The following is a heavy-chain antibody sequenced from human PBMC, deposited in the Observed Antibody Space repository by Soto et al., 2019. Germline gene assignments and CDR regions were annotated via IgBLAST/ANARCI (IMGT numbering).Heavy chain of an antibody. J-gene: IGHJ4*02. CDR3: ARSYCSGGSCYSRAYYFDY. Sequence: QVQLQESGPGLVKPSQTLSLTCTVSGGSISSGGYYWSWIRQHPGKGLEWIGYIYYSGSTYYNPSLKSRVTISVDTSKNQFSLKLSSVTAADTAVYYCARSYCSGGSCYSRAYYFDYWGQGTLVTVSS. D-gene: IGHD2-15*01. CDR2: IYYSGST. CDR1: GGSISSGGYY. V-gene: IGHV4-31*03.